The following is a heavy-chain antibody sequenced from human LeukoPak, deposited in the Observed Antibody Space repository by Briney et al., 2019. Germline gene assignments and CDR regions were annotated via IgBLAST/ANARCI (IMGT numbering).Heavy chain of an antibody. CDR1: GFTFSSYW. CDR3: ARTGGSGKYTYNFDY. Sequence: GGSLRLSCAASGFTFSSYWMSWVRQAPGKGLEWMAKIKQDGSEKNYVDSVKGRFTISRDNAENSLYLHMNSLRAEDTAVYYCARTGGSGKYTYNFDYWGQGILVTVSS. V-gene: IGHV3-7*05. J-gene: IGHJ4*02. CDR2: IKQDGSEK. D-gene: IGHD3-10*01.